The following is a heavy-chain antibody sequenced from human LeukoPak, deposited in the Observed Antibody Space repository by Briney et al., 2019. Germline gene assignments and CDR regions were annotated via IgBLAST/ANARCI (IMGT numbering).Heavy chain of an antibody. CDR3: ARDSSDSGYDERAGAFDI. CDR1: GGSISSGGYY. D-gene: IGHD5-12*01. CDR2: IYHSGST. Sequence: SETLSLTCTVSGGSISSGGYYWSWIRQPPRKGLEWIGYIYHSGSTCYNPSLKSRVTISVDRSKNQFSLKLSSVTAADTAVYYCARDSSDSGYDERAGAFDIWGQGTMVTVSS. J-gene: IGHJ3*02. V-gene: IGHV4-30-2*01.